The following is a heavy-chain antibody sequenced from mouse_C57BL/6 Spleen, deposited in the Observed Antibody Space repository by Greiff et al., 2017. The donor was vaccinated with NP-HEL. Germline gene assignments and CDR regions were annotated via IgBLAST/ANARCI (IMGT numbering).Heavy chain of an antibody. Sequence: QVQLQQSGPGLVQPSQSLSITCTVSGFSLTSYGVHWVRQSPGKGLEWLGVIWSGGSTDYNAAFISRLSISKDNSKSQVFFKMNSLQADDTAIYYCARNPYYSNYEGYYFDYWGQGTTLTVSS. D-gene: IGHD2-5*01. J-gene: IGHJ2*01. CDR1: GFSLTSYG. V-gene: IGHV2-2*01. CDR2: IWSGGST. CDR3: ARNPYYSNYEGYYFDY.